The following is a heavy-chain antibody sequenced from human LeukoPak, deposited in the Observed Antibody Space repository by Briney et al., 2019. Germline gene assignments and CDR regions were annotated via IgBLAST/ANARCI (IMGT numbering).Heavy chain of an antibody. CDR3: VRNIVVVVAASLSPFDP. Sequence: SVKVSCKASGGTFSSYAISWVRQAPGQGLEWMGGIIPIFGTANYAQKFQGRVTITADESTSTAYMELSSLRSEDTAVYYCVRNIVVVVAASLSPFDPWGQGTLVTVSS. CDR2: IIPIFGTA. D-gene: IGHD2-15*01. CDR1: GGTFSSYA. J-gene: IGHJ5*02. V-gene: IGHV1-69*01.